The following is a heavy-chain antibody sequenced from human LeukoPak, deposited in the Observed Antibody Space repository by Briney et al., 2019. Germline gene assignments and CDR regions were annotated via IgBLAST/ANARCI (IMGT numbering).Heavy chain of an antibody. D-gene: IGHD1-1*01. CDR2: ISSGSSYT. J-gene: IGHJ2*01. Sequence: KTGGSLRLSCAASEFTFSTLSTNWVRQAPGKGLEWVSSISSGSSYTYYADSVKGRFTISRDNAKNSLYLQMNSLRTEDTAVYYCAGSDTTGYTPREWDYWFFDRWGRGTLVTVSS. CDR3: AGSDTTGYTPREWDYWFFDR. V-gene: IGHV3-21*01. CDR1: EFTFSTLS.